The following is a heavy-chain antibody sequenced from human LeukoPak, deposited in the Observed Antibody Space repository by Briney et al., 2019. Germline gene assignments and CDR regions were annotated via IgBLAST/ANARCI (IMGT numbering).Heavy chain of an antibody. J-gene: IGHJ4*02. CDR2: ISSSGSTI. CDR1: GLTFSDYY. D-gene: IGHD5-12*01. CDR3: ARGGYSGYVYFDY. V-gene: IGHV3-11*04. Sequence: GGSLRLSCAASGLTFSDYYMSWIRQAPGKGLEWVSYISSSGSTIYYADSVKGRFTISGDNAKNSLYLQMNSLRAEDTAVYYCARGGYSGYVYFDYWGQGTLVTVSS.